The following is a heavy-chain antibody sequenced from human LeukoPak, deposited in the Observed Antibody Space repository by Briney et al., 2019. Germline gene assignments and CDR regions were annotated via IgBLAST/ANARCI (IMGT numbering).Heavy chain of an antibody. D-gene: IGHD1-1*01. Sequence: ASVKVSCKASGYTFTGYYMHWVRQAPRQGLEWMGWINPNSGGTNYAQKFQGRVTMTRDTSISTAYMELSRLRSDDTAVYYCARGQLRLRSPLYNWNVGGYWGQGTLVTVSS. CDR3: ARGQLRLRSPLYNWNVGGY. CDR2: INPNSGGT. V-gene: IGHV1-2*02. J-gene: IGHJ4*02. CDR1: GYTFTGYY.